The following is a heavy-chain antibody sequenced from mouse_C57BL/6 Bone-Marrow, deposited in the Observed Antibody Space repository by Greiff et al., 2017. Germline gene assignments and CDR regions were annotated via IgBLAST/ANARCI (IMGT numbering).Heavy chain of an antibody. J-gene: IGHJ2*01. CDR3: TRYDGYWDY. CDR2: ISSGGDYI. Sequence: EVMLVESGEGLVKPGGSLKLSCAASGFTFSSYAMSWVRQTPEKRLEWVAYISSGGDYIYYADTVKGRFTISRDNARNNLYLQMSSLKSEDTAMYYWTRYDGYWDYWGQGTALTVSA. CDR1: GFTFSSYA. D-gene: IGHD2-3*01. V-gene: IGHV5-9-1*02.